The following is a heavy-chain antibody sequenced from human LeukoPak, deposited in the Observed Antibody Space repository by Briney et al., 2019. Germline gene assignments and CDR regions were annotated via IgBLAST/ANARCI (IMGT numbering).Heavy chain of an antibody. V-gene: IGHV3-7*01. CDR2: IKQDGSEE. J-gene: IGHJ4*02. CDR1: GFTFSSYW. Sequence: GGSLRLSCAASGFTFSSYWMSWVRQAPEKGLEWVANIKQDGSEEYYVDSVKGRFTISRDNAKNSLYLQMNSLRAEDTAVYYCARDLAPYDRGAFDYWGQGTLVTVSS. CDR3: ARDLAPYDRGAFDY. D-gene: IGHD5-12*01.